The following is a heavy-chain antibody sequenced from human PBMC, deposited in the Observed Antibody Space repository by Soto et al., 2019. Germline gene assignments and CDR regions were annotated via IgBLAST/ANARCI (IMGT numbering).Heavy chain of an antibody. Sequence: GDSVKVSCKTSGGTFSSYAISWVRQAPGQGLEWMGGIIPIFGTANYAQKFQGRVTITADESTSTAYMELSSLRSEDTAVYYCARDDGYNLNYYYGMDVWGQGTTVTVSS. V-gene: IGHV1-69*13. D-gene: IGHD5-12*01. J-gene: IGHJ6*02. CDR2: IIPIFGTA. CDR1: GGTFSSYA. CDR3: ARDDGYNLNYYYGMDV.